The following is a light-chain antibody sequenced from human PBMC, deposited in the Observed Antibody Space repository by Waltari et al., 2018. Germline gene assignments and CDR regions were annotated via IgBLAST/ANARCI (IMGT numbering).Light chain of an antibody. CDR3: SSYANSDTWV. J-gene: IGLJ3*02. CDR1: SSDVGSHNY. Sequence: QSALTQPASVSGSPGQSITISCTGTSSDVGSHNYVSWYQQHPGNAPKLLISDVDKRPSGVSFRFSGSKSGNTAPLTISGLQPEDEADYYCSSYANSDTWVFGGGTKLTVL. CDR2: DVD. V-gene: IGLV2-14*03.